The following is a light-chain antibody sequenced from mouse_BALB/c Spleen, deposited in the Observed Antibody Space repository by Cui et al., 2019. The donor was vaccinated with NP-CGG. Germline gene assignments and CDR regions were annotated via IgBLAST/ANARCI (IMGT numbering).Light chain of an antibody. CDR2: GTN. CDR3: ALWYSNHWV. V-gene: IGLV1*01. CDR1: TGAVTTSNY. J-gene: IGLJ1*01. Sequence: AVVTQESALTTSRGETVPLTCRSSTGAVTTSNYANWVQEKPDHLFTGLIGGTNNRAPGIPARFSGSLIGDKAALTITGAQTEDEAIYFCALWYSNHWVFGGGTKLTVL.